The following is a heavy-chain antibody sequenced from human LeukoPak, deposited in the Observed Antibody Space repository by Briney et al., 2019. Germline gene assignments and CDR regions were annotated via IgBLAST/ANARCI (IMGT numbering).Heavy chain of an antibody. Sequence: PGGSLRLSYAASGFTFRSYNILGVRQPPAKGLEWVSSISSSSSYIYYADSVKGRFTISRDNAKNSVYLQMKSLRAEDTAVYYCARFEFGAFDIWGQGTMVTVSS. CDR3: ARFEFGAFDI. J-gene: IGHJ3*02. V-gene: IGHV3-21*01. CDR1: GFTFRSYN. D-gene: IGHD3-10*01. CDR2: ISSSSSYI.